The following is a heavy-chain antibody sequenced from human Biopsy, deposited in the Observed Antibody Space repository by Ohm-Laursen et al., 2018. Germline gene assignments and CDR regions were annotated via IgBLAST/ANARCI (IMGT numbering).Heavy chain of an antibody. D-gene: IGHD3-9*01. Sequence: SVKVSCKAPEGTFSNYGVNWVRQAPGQGLEWLGGNIPILGTGNYAQKFQDRVTVAADTSTSTATMELRSLRSDDMAVYYCATKLTGYFHHWGQGTLVIVSS. J-gene: IGHJ1*01. V-gene: IGHV1-69*06. CDR2: NIPILGTG. CDR3: ATKLTGYFHH. CDR1: EGTFSNYG.